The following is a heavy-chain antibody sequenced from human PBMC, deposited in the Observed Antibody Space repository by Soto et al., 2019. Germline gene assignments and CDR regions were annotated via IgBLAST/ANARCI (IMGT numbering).Heavy chain of an antibody. Sequence: SETLSLTCTVSGGSISSYYWSWIRQPPGKGLEWIGYIYYSESTNYNPSLKSRVTISVDTSKNQFSLKLSSVTAADTAVYYCARQQWLVLNAFDIWGQGTMVTVSS. CDR2: IYYSEST. V-gene: IGHV4-59*01. D-gene: IGHD6-19*01. CDR1: GGSISSYY. CDR3: ARQQWLVLNAFDI. J-gene: IGHJ3*02.